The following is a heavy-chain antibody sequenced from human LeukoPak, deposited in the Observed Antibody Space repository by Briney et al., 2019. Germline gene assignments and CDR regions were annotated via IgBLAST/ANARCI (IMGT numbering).Heavy chain of an antibody. J-gene: IGHJ4*02. V-gene: IGHV4-34*01. CDR3: ARQGLYYYGSGLLY. CDR1: GGSISSYY. D-gene: IGHD3-10*01. Sequence: SETLSLTCTVSGGSISSYYWSWIRQPPGKGLEWIGEINHSGSTNYNPSLKSRVTISVDTSKNQFSLKLSSVTAADTAVYYCARQGLYYYGSGLLYWGQGTLVTVSS. CDR2: INHSGST.